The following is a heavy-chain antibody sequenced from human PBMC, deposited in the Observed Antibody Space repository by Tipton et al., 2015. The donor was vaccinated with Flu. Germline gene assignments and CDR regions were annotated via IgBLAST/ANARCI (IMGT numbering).Heavy chain of an antibody. CDR3: ARGSGSGTYVILDY. V-gene: IGHV4-39*07. CDR2: IYHNSGST. CDR1: GGSISSGSYY. J-gene: IGHJ4*02. D-gene: IGHD3-10*01. Sequence: TLSLTCTVSGGSISSGSYYWSWIRQPAGKGLEWIGSIYHNSGSTYYNPSLKSRVTISVDTSKNQFSLKLYSVTAADTAVYYCARGSGSGTYVILDYWGQGTLVTVSS.